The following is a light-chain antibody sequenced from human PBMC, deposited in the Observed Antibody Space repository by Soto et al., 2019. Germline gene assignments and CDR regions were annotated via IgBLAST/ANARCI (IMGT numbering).Light chain of an antibody. CDR1: SSDVGAYNY. J-gene: IGLJ1*01. CDR2: EVN. V-gene: IGLV2-14*01. CDR3: ISYASTSTAV. Sequence: QSVLTQPASVSGSPGQSITISCTGTSSDVGAYNYVSWYQQHPGKAPKLMIYEVNYRPSGVSNRFSGSKSGITASLTISGLQAEDEADYYCISYASTSTAVFGTGTKLTVL.